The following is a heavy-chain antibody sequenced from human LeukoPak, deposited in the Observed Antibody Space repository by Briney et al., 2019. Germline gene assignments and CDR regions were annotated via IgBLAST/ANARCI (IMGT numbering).Heavy chain of an antibody. Sequence: SETLSLTCTVSGGSISSYYWSWIRQPAGKGLEWIGRIYTSGSTNYNPSLKSRVTMSVDTSKNQFSLKLSSVTAADTAVYYCARDRFHCSSTSRYYRNGWFDPWGQGTLVTVSS. CDR2: IYTSGST. J-gene: IGHJ5*02. CDR1: GGSISSYY. CDR3: ARDRFHCSSTSRYYRNGWFDP. V-gene: IGHV4-4*07. D-gene: IGHD2-2*01.